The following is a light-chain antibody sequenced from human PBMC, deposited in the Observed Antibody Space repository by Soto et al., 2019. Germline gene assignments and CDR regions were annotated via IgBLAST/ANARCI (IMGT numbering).Light chain of an antibody. V-gene: IGKV1-5*03. CDR2: KAS. J-gene: IGKJ2*01. CDR3: QQYNSYPYT. Sequence: DIQMTQSPSTLSASVGDRVTITCRASQSITSWLAWYQQKPGKAPKLLIYKASSLESGVPSRFSGSGSGTEFTLTISSLQPDDFATYYCQQYNSYPYTFGQGTKLEIK. CDR1: QSITSW.